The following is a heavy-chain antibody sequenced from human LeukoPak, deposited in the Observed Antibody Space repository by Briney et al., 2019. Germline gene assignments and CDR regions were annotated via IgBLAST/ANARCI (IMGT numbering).Heavy chain of an antibody. CDR1: GITFSSHP. D-gene: IGHD6-19*01. Sequence: GGSLRLSCAASGITFSSHPMTWVRQAPGKGLEWVSTISGSGGSTYYADSVKGRFTISRDNAKNTLSLQMSSPRAEDTAVYYCAKEGSSGWIPTRHFDHWGLGTLVTVSS. CDR3: AKEGSSGWIPTRHFDH. V-gene: IGHV3-23*01. J-gene: IGHJ4*02. CDR2: ISGSGGST.